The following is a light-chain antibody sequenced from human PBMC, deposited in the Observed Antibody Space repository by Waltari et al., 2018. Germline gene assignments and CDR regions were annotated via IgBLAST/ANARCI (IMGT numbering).Light chain of an antibody. J-gene: IGKJ2*01. CDR1: QSISNY. V-gene: IGKV1-5*03. CDR3: QQHKAYPYT. CDR2: NAS. Sequence: DIQMTQSPSHLSAYVGDRATITCRASQSISNYLAWYQQKPGKAPNLLIYNASVLERGVPSRFSGSGSGTDFTLTISSLQPDDFATYYCQQHKAYPYTFGQGTKLAIK.